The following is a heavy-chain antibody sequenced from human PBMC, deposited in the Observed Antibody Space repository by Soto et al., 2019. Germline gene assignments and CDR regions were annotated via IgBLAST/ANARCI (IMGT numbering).Heavy chain of an antibody. V-gene: IGHV3-7*01. CDR1: GFTFYTYW. J-gene: IGHJ4*02. Sequence: EVQLVESGGGLVQPGGSLRLSCGASGFTFYTYWMNWVRQAPGMGLEWVANIKSDGSEKYYVDSVKGRFTISRDNTKNAMYLQMNNLRVDDTAMYHCMTDHGGWWGPGTLVTVSS. CDR2: IKSDGSEK. CDR3: MTDHGGW. D-gene: IGHD6-19*01.